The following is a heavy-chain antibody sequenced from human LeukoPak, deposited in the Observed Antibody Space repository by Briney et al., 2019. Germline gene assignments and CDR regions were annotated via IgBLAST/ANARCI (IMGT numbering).Heavy chain of an antibody. CDR2: ISPADSDT. CDR1: GYNFATYW. CDR3: ARQDALGGQGIDY. J-gene: IGHJ4*02. D-gene: IGHD2-15*01. Sequence: GESLKISCQVSGYNFATYWIGWVRQMPGKGLEWMGIISPADSDTRYSPSFQGQVTISADKSINTAYLQGSSLRASDTAIYYCARQDALGGQGIDYGGQGPLATVSS. V-gene: IGHV5-51*01.